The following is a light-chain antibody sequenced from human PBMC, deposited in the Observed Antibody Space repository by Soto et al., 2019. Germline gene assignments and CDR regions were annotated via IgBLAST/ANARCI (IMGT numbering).Light chain of an antibody. CDR2: GAS. V-gene: IGKV3-11*01. J-gene: IGKJ5*01. CDR3: QQRSNWPAN. Sequence: EIVLTQSPATLSLSPGERATLSCRASQTITTYLAWYQHKPGQAPRLLIYGASNRATGIPARFSGSGSGTDFTLTISDLEPEDFAVYYCQQRSNWPANFGQGTRLEIK. CDR1: QTITTY.